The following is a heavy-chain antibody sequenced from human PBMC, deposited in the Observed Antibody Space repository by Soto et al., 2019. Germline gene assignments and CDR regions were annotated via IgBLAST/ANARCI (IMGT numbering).Heavy chain of an antibody. CDR2: LNAGDGSR. V-gene: IGHV1-3*01. Sequence: ASVKVSCKASGYTFTNYGVHWVRQAPGQRLEWMGWLNAGDGSRNYSRNFQGRVIITSDTTASTAYMEMSSLRSEDTAVYYCVRDGAVAGNINFDFWGQGTLVTVSS. CDR1: GYTFTNYG. CDR3: VRDGAVAGNINFDF. D-gene: IGHD6-19*01. J-gene: IGHJ4*02.